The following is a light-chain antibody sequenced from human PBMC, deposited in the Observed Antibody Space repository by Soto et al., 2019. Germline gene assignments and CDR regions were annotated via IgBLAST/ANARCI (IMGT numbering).Light chain of an antibody. Sequence: QSVLTQPASLSVSLGQSITISFTGTTRDIAGYNYISWYQQLPGKAPKLMIYQVTIRPSGISNRFSGSKSGNTASLTISGLQAEDEADYYCTSFSSSTSLYVFGTGTKVTVL. J-gene: IGLJ1*01. CDR3: TSFSSSTSLYV. CDR1: TRDIAGYNY. CDR2: QVT. V-gene: IGLV2-14*01.